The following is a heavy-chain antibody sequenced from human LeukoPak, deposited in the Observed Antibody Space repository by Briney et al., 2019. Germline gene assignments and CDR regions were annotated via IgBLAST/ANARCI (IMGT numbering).Heavy chain of an antibody. CDR1: GGSISSSSYY. Sequence: SETLSLTCTVSGGSISSSSYYWGWIRQPPGKGLEWIGSIYYSGSTYYNPSLKSRVTISVDRSKNQFSLKLSSVTAADTAVYYCARVVETFFKYSNHFDYWGQGTLVTVSP. CDR2: IYYSGST. J-gene: IGHJ4*02. CDR3: ARVVETFFKYSNHFDY. V-gene: IGHV4-39*07. D-gene: IGHD6-6*01.